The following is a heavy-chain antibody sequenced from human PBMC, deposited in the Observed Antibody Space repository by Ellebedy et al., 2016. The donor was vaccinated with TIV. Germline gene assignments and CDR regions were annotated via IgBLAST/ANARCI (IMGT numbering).Heavy chain of an antibody. V-gene: IGHV4-30-4*01. CDR1: GGSISSGEYY. D-gene: IGHD5-18*01. CDR3: ARGGTFSHGLWYFDY. Sequence: SETLSLTCTVSGGSISSGEYYWSWIRQPPGKGLEWIGYIYSSGNTYYNPSPKSRVTIALDTSKNQFSLNLNSVTAADTAAYYCARGGTFSHGLWYFDYWGQGTLVTVSS. CDR2: IYSSGNT. J-gene: IGHJ4*02.